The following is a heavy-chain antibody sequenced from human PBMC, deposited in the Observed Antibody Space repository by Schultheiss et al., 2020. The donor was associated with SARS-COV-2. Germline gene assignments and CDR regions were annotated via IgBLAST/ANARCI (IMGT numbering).Heavy chain of an antibody. V-gene: IGHV3-23*01. Sequence: GESLKISCAASGFTFNKYAMSWVRQAPGQGLEWVSGISDSGDETHYADSVKGRSTISRDNAKNSLYLQMNSLRAEDTAVYYCARDRSPVVVPGARDDVWGRGTTVTVSS. J-gene: IGHJ6*02. CDR1: GFTFNKYA. D-gene: IGHD2-2*01. CDR3: ARDRSPVVVPGARDDV. CDR2: ISDSGDET.